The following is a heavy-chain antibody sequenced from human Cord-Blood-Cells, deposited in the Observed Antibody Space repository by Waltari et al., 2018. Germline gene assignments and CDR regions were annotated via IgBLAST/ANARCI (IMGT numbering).Heavy chain of an antibody. CDR1: GFTFSSDD. CDR2: IGTAGDT. J-gene: IGHJ2*01. V-gene: IGHV3-13*01. D-gene: IGHD6-13*01. CDR3: ARGSSSSPYWYFDL. Sequence: EVQLVESGGGLVQPGGSLSLSCAASGFTFSSDDMHWVRQATGKGLEWVSAIGTAGDTYYPGSVKGRFTISRENAKNSLYLQMNSLRAGDTAVYYCARGSSSSPYWYFDLWGRGTLVTVSS.